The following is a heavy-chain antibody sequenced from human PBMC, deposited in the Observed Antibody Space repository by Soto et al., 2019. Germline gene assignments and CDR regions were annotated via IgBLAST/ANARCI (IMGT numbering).Heavy chain of an antibody. Sequence: SETLSLTCTVSGGSISSYYWSWIRQPPGKGLEWIGYIYYSGSTNYNPSLKSRVTISVDTSKDQFSLKLSSVTAADTAVYYCARAEPYYDFWSGYSTPYYYGMDVWGQGTTVTVSS. CDR3: ARAEPYYDFWSGYSTPYYYGMDV. V-gene: IGHV4-59*01. CDR1: GGSISSYY. CDR2: IYYSGST. D-gene: IGHD3-3*01. J-gene: IGHJ6*02.